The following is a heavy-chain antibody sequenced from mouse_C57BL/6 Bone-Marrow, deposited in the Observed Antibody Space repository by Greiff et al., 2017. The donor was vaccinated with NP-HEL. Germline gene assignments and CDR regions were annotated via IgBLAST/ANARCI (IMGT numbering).Heavy chain of an antibody. V-gene: IGHV1-64*01. D-gene: IGHD3-2*02. CDR3: ARGTAAQALYFDY. CDR2: IHPNSGST. CDR1: GYTFTSYW. J-gene: IGHJ2*01. Sequence: QVQLQQPGAELVKPGASVKLSCKASGYTFTSYWMHWVKQRPGQGLEWIGMIHPNSGSTNYNEKFKSKATLTVDKSSSTAYMQLSSLTSEDSAVYYCARGTAAQALYFDYWGQGTTLTVSS.